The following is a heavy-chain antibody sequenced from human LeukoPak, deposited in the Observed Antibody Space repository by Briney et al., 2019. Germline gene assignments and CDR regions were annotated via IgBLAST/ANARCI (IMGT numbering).Heavy chain of an antibody. J-gene: IGHJ4*02. Sequence: SETLSLTCTVSGGSISSYYWSWIRQPPGKGLEWIGYIYYSGSTNYNPSLKSRVTISVDTSKNQFSLKLSSVTAADTAVYYCAREDYDSSGPSVFDYWGQGTLVTVSS. CDR1: GGSISSYY. V-gene: IGHV4-59*01. CDR3: AREDYDSSGPSVFDY. CDR2: IYYSGST. D-gene: IGHD3-22*01.